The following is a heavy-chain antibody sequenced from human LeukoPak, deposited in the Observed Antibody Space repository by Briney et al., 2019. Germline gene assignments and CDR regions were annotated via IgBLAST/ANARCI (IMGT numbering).Heavy chain of an antibody. CDR1: GGTFSSYA. J-gene: IGHJ4*02. V-gene: IGHV1-18*01. CDR3: ARWYYDFWSGYYPHFDY. Sequence: ASVKVSCKASGGTFSSYAISWVRQAPGQGLEWMGWISAYNGNTNYAQKLQGRVTMTTDTSTSTAYMELRSLRSDDTAVYYCARWYYDFWSGYYPHFDYWGQGTLVTVSS. CDR2: ISAYNGNT. D-gene: IGHD3-3*01.